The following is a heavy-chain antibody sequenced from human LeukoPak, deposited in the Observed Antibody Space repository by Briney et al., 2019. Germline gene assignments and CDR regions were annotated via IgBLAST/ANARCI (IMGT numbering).Heavy chain of an antibody. CDR3: TRDRNRMYYYDSSGYFRHYYGMDV. V-gene: IGHV3-49*03. CDR2: IRSKAYGGTT. CDR1: GFTFGEYA. Sequence: PGGSLRLSCTASGFTFGEYAMSWFRQAPGKGLEWVGFIRSKAYGGTTEYAASVKGRFTISRDDSKSIAYLQMNSLKTEDTAVYYCTRDRNRMYYYDSSGYFRHYYGMDVWGQGTTVTVSS. J-gene: IGHJ6*02. D-gene: IGHD3-22*01.